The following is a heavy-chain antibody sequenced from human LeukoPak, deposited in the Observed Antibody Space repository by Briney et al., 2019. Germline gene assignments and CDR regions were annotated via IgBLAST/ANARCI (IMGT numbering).Heavy chain of an antibody. D-gene: IGHD6-6*01. Sequence: ASVKVSCKVSGYTLTELSMHWVRQAPGKGLEWMGGFDPEDGETIYAQKFQGRVTMTEDTSTDTAYMELSSLRSEDTAVYYCATSLRRSIAARRSLGYWGQGTLVTVSS. V-gene: IGHV1-24*01. CDR3: ATSLRRSIAARRSLGY. J-gene: IGHJ4*02. CDR2: FDPEDGET. CDR1: GYTLTELS.